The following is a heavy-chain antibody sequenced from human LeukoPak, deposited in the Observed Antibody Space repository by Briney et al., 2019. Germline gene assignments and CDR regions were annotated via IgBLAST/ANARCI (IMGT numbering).Heavy chain of an antibody. CDR1: GYTFTGYY. CDR2: INPNSGGT. CDR3: ARDSTSRRLVVPAALGF. D-gene: IGHD2-2*01. J-gene: IGHJ4*02. V-gene: IGHV1-2*02. Sequence: ASVKVSCKASGYTFTGYYMHWVRQAPGQGLEWMGWINPNSGGTNYAQKFQGRVTMTRDTSISTAYMELSRLRSDDTAVYYCARDSTSRRLVVPAALGFWGQGTLVTVSS.